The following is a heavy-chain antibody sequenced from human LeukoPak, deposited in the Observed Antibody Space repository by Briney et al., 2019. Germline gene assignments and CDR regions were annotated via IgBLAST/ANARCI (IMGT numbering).Heavy chain of an antibody. D-gene: IGHD3-16*01. CDR1: GGTFSSYA. J-gene: IGHJ6*03. Sequence: SVKVSCKASGGTFSSYAISWVRQAPGQGLEWMGGIIPIFGTANYAQKFQGRVTITTDESTSTAYMELSSLRSEDTAVYYCAAGLRLGEFYYYYYMGVWGKGTTVTVSS. CDR3: AAGLRLGEFYYYYYMGV. V-gene: IGHV1-69*05. CDR2: IIPIFGTA.